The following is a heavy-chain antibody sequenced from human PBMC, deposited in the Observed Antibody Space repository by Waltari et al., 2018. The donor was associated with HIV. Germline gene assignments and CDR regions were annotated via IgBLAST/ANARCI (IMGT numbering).Heavy chain of an antibody. J-gene: IGHJ6*02. Sequence: QVQLHQWGRGLLKPSETLSLTCAVYSGSFNVYYWTWVRQRPGKGLEWIGEISHSGTTNYNPSLKSRVTISVDTSKNQFSLRLRSVTAKDSATYFCVRGNWNYGDYYYGMDGWGQGTIVTVSS. V-gene: IGHV4-34*01. CDR3: VRGNWNYGDYYYGMDG. CDR1: SGSFNVYY. D-gene: IGHD1-7*01. CDR2: ISHSGTT.